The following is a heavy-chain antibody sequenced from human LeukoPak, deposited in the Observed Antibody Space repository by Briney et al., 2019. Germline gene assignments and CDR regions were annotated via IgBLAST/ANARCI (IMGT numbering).Heavy chain of an antibody. CDR2: INHSGST. J-gene: IGHJ4*02. Sequence: PGGSLRLSCAASGFTFSSYWMSWIRQPPGKGLEWIGEINHSGSTNYNPSLKSRVTISVDTSKNQFSLKLSSVTAADTAVYYCARAGDSGLIDYWGQGTLVTVSS. V-gene: IGHV4-34*01. D-gene: IGHD6-19*01. CDR1: GFTFSSYW. CDR3: ARAGDSGLIDY.